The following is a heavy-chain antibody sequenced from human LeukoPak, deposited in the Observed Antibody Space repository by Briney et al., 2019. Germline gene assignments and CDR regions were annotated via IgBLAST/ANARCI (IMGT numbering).Heavy chain of an antibody. CDR3: ARLNAIAAAGIRY. Sequence: GGSLKISCKGSGYSFTSYWIGWVRQMPGKGLEWMGIIYPGDSDTRYSPSFQGQVTISADKSISTAYLQWSSLKASGTAMYYCARLNAIAAAGIRYWGQGTLVTVSS. V-gene: IGHV5-51*01. D-gene: IGHD6-13*01. CDR2: IYPGDSDT. CDR1: GYSFTSYW. J-gene: IGHJ4*02.